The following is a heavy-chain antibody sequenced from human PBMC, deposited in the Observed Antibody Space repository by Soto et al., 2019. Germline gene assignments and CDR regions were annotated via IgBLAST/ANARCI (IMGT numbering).Heavy chain of an antibody. CDR3: AREGYYGSAGSFDY. V-gene: IGHV3-30-3*01. D-gene: IGHD3-10*01. J-gene: IGHJ4*02. CDR2: ISYDGSNK. Sequence: QVQLVESGGGVVQPGRSLRLSCAASGFTFSSYAMHWVRQAPGKGLEWVAVISYDGSNKYYADSVKGRFTISRDNSKNTLYLQMTSLRAEDTAVYYCAREGYYGSAGSFDYWGQGTLVTVSS. CDR1: GFTFSSYA.